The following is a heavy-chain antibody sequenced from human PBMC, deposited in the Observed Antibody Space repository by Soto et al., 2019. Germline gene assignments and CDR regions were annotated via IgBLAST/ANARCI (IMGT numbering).Heavy chain of an antibody. CDR3: ARAPSSNFVCGK. J-gene: IGHJ6*02. CDR1: GTSIDRDR. D-gene: IGHD4-4*01. V-gene: IGHV4-59*01. Sequence: SESLSLTSTVSGTSIDRDRWTWIRHSPGKGLEWIGNICYYDITKYSPSLQSRFTITRDVSDNQFSRSLTSETASYTAVSYCARAPSSNFVCGKWGHGTTFPV. CDR2: ICYYDIT.